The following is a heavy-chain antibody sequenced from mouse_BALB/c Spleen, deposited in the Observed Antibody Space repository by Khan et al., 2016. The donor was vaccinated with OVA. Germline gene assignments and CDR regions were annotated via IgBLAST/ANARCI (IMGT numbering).Heavy chain of an antibody. D-gene: IGHD1-1*01. CDR2: IINSGNS. CDR3: ACELRGFDY. J-gene: IGHJ3*01. Sequence: EVQLQESGPSLVKPSQTLSLTCSVTGDSITSGYWNWIRKFPGNKLQYMGYIINSGNSYSNPSLKSRLSVTRDASTTQYYLQLNSVTTEDTATYYCACELRGFDYWGQGTVVAVSA. CDR1: GDSITSGY. V-gene: IGHV3-8*02.